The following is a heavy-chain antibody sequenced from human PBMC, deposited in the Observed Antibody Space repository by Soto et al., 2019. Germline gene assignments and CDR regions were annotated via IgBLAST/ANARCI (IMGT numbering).Heavy chain of an antibody. J-gene: IGHJ6*02. CDR2: ISAYNGNT. CDR3: AGGPTQATTGGMDV. CDR1: GYTFTNYG. V-gene: IGHV1-18*01. Sequence: QVQLVQSGAEVKKPGASVKVSCKAAGYTFTNYGVSWVRQAPGQGLEWMGWISAYNGNTNYAQKLQGRVTITTDTATSTAYMELRSLRSDDTAVYYRAGGPTQATTGGMDVWGQGTTVTVSS. D-gene: IGHD1-1*01.